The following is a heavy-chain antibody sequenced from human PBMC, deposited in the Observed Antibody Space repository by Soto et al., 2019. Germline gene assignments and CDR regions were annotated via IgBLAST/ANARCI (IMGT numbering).Heavy chain of an antibody. V-gene: IGHV3-23*01. D-gene: IGHD1-26*01. Sequence: GGSLRLSCAASGFTFDDYAMHWVRQIPGKGLQWVSAISGSGGSTYYADSVKGRFTISRDNSKNTLYLQMNSLRAEDTAVYYCAKWMVGATRVEAFDIWGQGTMVTVS. J-gene: IGHJ3*02. CDR3: AKWMVGATRVEAFDI. CDR2: ISGSGGST. CDR1: GFTFDDYA.